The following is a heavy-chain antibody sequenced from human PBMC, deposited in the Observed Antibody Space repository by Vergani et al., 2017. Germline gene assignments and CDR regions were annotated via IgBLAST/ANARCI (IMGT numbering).Heavy chain of an antibody. CDR2: INHSGST. J-gene: IGHJ3*02. CDR1: GGSFSGYY. D-gene: IGHD4-17*01. V-gene: IGHV4-34*01. CDR3: AKIDYGDYLDAFDI. Sequence: QVQLQQWGAGLLKPSETLSLTCAVYGGSFSGYYWSWIRQPPGKGLEWIGEINHSGSTNYNPSLKSRVTISVDTSKNQFSLKLSSVTAADTAVYYCAKIDYGDYLDAFDIWGQGTMVTVSS.